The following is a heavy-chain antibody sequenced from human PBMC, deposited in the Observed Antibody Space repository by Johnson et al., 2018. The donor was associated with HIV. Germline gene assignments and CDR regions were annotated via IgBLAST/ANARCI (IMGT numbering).Heavy chain of an antibody. D-gene: IGHD3-22*01. V-gene: IGHV3-30*02. Sequence: QMLLVESGGGVVQPGGSLRLSCAASGFPFRNYAMHWVPQAPGKGLAWVAFIRSDGSNKSYADSVRGRFTISRDNSKNTLSLQMNTLRVEDTAVYYCARGGIIMIVVVISPPDAFDIWCQGTMVTVSS. CDR2: IRSDGSNK. CDR3: ARGGIIMIVVVISPPDAFDI. J-gene: IGHJ3*02. CDR1: GFPFRNYA.